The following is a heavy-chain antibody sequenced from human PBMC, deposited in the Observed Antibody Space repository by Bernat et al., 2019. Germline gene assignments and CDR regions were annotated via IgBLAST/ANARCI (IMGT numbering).Heavy chain of an antibody. CDR1: GGSISNYY. D-gene: IGHD6-19*01. CDR3: ARGGWSLDY. J-gene: IGHJ4*02. CDR2: VHDSGST. V-gene: IGHV4-59*08. Sequence: QVQLQESGPGLVKPSETLSLTCTVSGGSISNYYWSWFRQPPGKGLEWIGYVHDSGSTSYNPSLKSRVTVSVDMSKNQVSLKLSSVTAADTAVYYCARGGWSLDYWGQGTLVTVSS.